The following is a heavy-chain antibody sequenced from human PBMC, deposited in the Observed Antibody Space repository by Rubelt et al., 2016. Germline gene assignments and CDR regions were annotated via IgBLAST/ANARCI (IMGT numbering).Heavy chain of an antibody. V-gene: IGHV4-34*01. CDR2: INHSGST. D-gene: IGHD1-1*01. J-gene: IGHJ5*02. CDR1: GGSFSGYY. CDR3: ARGTYTGNYGRGWFDP. Sequence: QVQLQQWGAGLLKPSETLSLTRAVYGGSFSGYYWSWIRQAPGKGLEWIGEINHSGSTNYNPSLKSRVAISVDTSKNQFSRELTVVTAAGTAVYYCARGTYTGNYGRGWFDPWGQGTLVTVSS.